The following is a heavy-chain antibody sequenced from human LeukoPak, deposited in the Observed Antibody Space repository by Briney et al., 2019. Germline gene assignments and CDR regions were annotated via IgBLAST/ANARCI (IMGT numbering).Heavy chain of an antibody. CDR3: ARAPDYGDYPYYFDY. Sequence: GASVKVSCKASGGTFSSYAISWVRQAPGQGLESMGGIIPIFGTANYAQKFQGRVTITADESTSTAYMELSSLRSEDTAVYYCARAPDYGDYPYYFDYWGQGTLVTVSS. V-gene: IGHV1-69*13. D-gene: IGHD4-17*01. J-gene: IGHJ4*02. CDR2: IIPIFGTA. CDR1: GGTFSSYA.